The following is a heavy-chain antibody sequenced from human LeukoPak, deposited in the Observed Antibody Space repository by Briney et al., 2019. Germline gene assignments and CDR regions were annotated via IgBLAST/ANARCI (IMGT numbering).Heavy chain of an antibody. D-gene: IGHD3-3*01. Sequence: ASVKVSCKASGYTFTNYGISWVRQAPGQGLEWMGWISAYNGNTNYAQKFQGRVTMTTDTSTSTAYMELRSLRSDDTAVFYCARDQYDTWSRRGNFDSWGQGTLVIVSS. CDR2: ISAYNGNT. CDR3: ARDQYDTWSRRGNFDS. V-gene: IGHV1-18*01. J-gene: IGHJ4*02. CDR1: GYTFTNYG.